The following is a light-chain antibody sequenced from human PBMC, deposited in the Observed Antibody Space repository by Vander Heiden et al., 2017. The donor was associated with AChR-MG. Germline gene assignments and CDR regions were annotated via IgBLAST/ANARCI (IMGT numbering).Light chain of an antibody. CDR1: SRDVGGYNY. Sequence: QSALTQPPSASGSPGQSVTISCTGTSRDVGGYNYVSWYQQHPGKAPKLMIYEVSKRPSGVPDRFSGSKSGNTASLTGSGLQAEDEADYYCSSYAGSNNLGFGGGTKLTVL. CDR2: EVS. CDR3: SSYAGSNNLG. J-gene: IGLJ2*01. V-gene: IGLV2-8*01.